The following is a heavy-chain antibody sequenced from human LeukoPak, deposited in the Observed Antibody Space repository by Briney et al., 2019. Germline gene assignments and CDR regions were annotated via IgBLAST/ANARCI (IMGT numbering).Heavy chain of an antibody. CDR3: AKEQTPGYNWFDP. CDR1: GFTFSIYA. CDR2: ISGSGGAT. V-gene: IGHV3-23*01. Sequence: GGSLRLSCGASGFTFSIYAMTWVRQAPGKGPEWVSSISGSGGATYYADSVKGRFTISRDSSKNTLYMEMNSLRAEDTAVYYCAKEQTPGYNWFDPWGQGTLVTVSS. J-gene: IGHJ5*02. D-gene: IGHD1-1*01.